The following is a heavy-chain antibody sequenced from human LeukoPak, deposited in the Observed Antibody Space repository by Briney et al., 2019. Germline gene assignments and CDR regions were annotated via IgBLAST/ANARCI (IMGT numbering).Heavy chain of an antibody. CDR3: ARDSHSSGWYSAFDY. D-gene: IGHD6-13*01. V-gene: IGHV3-21*01. CDR1: GFTFSSYS. J-gene: IGHJ4*02. Sequence: GGSLRLSCAASGFTFSSYSMNWVRQAPGKGLEWVSSINILSNYIYYADSVKGRFTISRDNAKNSLYLQMNSLRAEDTAVYYCARDSHSSGWYSAFDYWGQGTLVTVSS. CDR2: INILSNYI.